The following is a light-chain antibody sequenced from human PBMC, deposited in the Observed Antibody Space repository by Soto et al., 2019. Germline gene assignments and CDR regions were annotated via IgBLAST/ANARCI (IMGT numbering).Light chain of an antibody. CDR3: AAWDDSLNGYV. CDR1: SSNIGSNT. CDR2: SNN. Sequence: QSALTQPPSASGTLGQRVTISCSGSSSNIGSNTVNWYQQLPGTAPKLLIYSNNQRPSGVPDRFSGSKSGTSASLAISGLQSEDEADYYCAAWDDSLNGYVFGTGTKLTVL. J-gene: IGLJ1*01. V-gene: IGLV1-44*01.